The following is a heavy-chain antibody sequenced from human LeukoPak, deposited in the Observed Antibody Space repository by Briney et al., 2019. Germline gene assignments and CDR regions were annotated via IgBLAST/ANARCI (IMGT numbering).Heavy chain of an antibody. J-gene: IGHJ4*02. CDR2: IYTSGST. D-gene: IGHD6-13*01. CDR1: GGPISSTTYY. V-gene: IGHV4-61*02. Sequence: PSETLSLTCTVSGGPISSTTYYWSWIRQPAGKGLEYIGRIYTSGSTDYNPSLRSRVTTSVDTSKNQFSLQLSSVTGADTAVYYCARGPGGSSWEALDCWGQGTLVTVSS. CDR3: ARGPGGSSWEALDC.